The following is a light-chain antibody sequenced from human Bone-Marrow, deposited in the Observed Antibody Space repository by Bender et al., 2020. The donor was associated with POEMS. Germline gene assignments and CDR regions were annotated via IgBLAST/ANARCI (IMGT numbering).Light chain of an antibody. J-gene: IGLJ2*01. V-gene: IGLV2-11*01. CDR3: CSYAGNSVV. CDR1: SSDVGGYNY. Sequence: QSALTQPRSVSGSPGQSVTISCTGTSSDVGGYNYVSWYQQHPGKAPKLMIYDVTTRPSWVPDRFSGSKSGNTASLTISGLQADDEADYYCCSYAGNSVVFGGGTKLTVL. CDR2: DVT.